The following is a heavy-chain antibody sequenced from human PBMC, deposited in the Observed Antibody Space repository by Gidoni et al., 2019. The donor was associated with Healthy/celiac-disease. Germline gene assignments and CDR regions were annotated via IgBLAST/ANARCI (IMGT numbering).Heavy chain of an antibody. J-gene: IGHJ4*02. D-gene: IGHD3-10*01. CDR1: GFTFSSYA. Sequence: EVQLLESGGGLVQPGGSLRLSCAASGFTFSSYAMRWVRQDPGKGLGWVSASSGSGGSTYYADSVKGRFTISRDNSKNTLYLQMNSLRAEDTAVYYCAKDYGGSGSYYNAGFDYWGQGTLVTVSS. CDR2: SSGSGGST. CDR3: AKDYGGSGSYYNAGFDY. V-gene: IGHV3-23*01.